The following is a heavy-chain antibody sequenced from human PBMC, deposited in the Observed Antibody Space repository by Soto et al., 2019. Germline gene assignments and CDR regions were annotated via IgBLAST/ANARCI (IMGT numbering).Heavy chain of an antibody. D-gene: IGHD3-10*01. V-gene: IGHV3-30-3*01. CDR2: ISHNDEPKI. CDR3: ARGVRAETYYNAFDY. Sequence: QVQLVESGGGVVQPGSSLRLSCAASGFSFKNYAFHWVRQAPGKGLEWVALISHNDEPKIFYADSVQGRFTISRDNFKNTVDLQMNSLRDEDTSVYHCARGVRAETYYNAFDYWGQGTQVTVSS. J-gene: IGHJ4*01. CDR1: GFSFKNYA.